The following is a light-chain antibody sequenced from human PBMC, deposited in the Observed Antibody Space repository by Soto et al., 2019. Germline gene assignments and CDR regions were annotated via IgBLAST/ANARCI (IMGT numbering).Light chain of an antibody. V-gene: IGLV4-69*01. J-gene: IGLJ3*02. CDR1: SGHSSYA. Sequence: QLVLTQSPSASASLGASVKLTCTLSSGHSSYAIAWHQQQPEKGPRYLMKLNNDGSHSKGDGIPDRFSGSSSGAERYLTISSLQSEDEADYYCQTWGTGTWVFGGGTKLTVX. CDR3: QTWGTGTWV. CDR2: LNNDGSH.